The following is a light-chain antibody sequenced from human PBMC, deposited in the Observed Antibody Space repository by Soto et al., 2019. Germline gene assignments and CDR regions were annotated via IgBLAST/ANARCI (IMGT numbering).Light chain of an antibody. V-gene: IGLV2-8*02. CDR1: SGDVGGYTY. J-gene: IGLJ2*01. CDR3: CSSGGSNGFVV. Sequence: QSALTQPPSASKSPGHSVTISCTGVSGDVGGYTYVSWYQHSPGKAPRLLIYEVSKRPQGVPDRFTGSKSGNTASLTVSELLPDDDADYYCCSSGGSNGFVVFGGGTKLTVL. CDR2: EVS.